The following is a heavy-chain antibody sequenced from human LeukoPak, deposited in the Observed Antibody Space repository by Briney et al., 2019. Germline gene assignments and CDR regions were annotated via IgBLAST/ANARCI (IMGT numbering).Heavy chain of an antibody. D-gene: IGHD3-10*01. V-gene: IGHV3-7*01. J-gene: IGHJ4*02. Sequence: GGSLRLSCAASGFTFNSYWMSWVRQAPEKGPEWLANIRQDGSDKQYVDSVKGRFTISRDNAKNSLYLQMNSLSAEDTAVYYRARHPRGSPIDDWGQGTLVTVSS. CDR2: IRQDGSDK. CDR1: GFTFNSYW. CDR3: ARHPRGSPIDD.